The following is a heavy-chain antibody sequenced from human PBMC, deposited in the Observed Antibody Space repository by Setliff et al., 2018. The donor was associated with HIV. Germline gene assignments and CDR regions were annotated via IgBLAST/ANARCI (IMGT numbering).Heavy chain of an antibody. Sequence: SETLSLTCNVSGGSISSSSYYWGWIRQPPGTGLEWIGSFHYSGSTSYNPSLRSRVTISVDTPKTQSPLKLTSVTAADPAVYYCASGGVTMVRDVPGIDFDYWGQGTLVTVSS. D-gene: IGHD3-10*01. CDR3: ASGGVTMVRDVPGIDFDY. CDR2: FHYSGST. V-gene: IGHV4-39*01. J-gene: IGHJ4*02. CDR1: GGSISSSSYY.